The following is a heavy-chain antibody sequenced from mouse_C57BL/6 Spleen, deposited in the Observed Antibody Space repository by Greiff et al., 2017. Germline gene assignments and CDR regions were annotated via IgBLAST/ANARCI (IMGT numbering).Heavy chain of an antibody. CDR2: ISSGSSTI. CDR1: GFTFSDYG. J-gene: IGHJ4*01. D-gene: IGHD2-4*01. Sequence: DVMLVESGGGLVKPGGSLKLSCAASGFTFSDYGMHWVRQAPEKGLEWVAYISSGSSTIYYADTVKGRFTISRDNAKNTLFLQMTSLRSEDTAMYYCALYDYDPYAMDYWGQGTSVTVSS. V-gene: IGHV5-17*01. CDR3: ALYDYDPYAMDY.